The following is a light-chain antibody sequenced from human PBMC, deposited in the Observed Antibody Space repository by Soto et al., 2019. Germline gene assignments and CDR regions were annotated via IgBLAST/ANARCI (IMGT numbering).Light chain of an antibody. CDR1: SSNIGTYT. CDR3: AAWDDSLNGPT. V-gene: IGLV1-44*01. Sequence: QSVLTQPPSTSGTPGQRVTISSSGGSSNIGTYTVSWYQQFPETAPKLLIYGSNQRPSGVPDRFSGSKSGTSASLSIGGLQSEDEADYYCAAWDDSLNGPTFGGGTKLTVL. CDR2: GSN. J-gene: IGLJ2*01.